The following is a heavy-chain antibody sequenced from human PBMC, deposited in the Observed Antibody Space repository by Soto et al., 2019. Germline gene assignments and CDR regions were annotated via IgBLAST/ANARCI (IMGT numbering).Heavy chain of an antibody. CDR1: GFTFSSYA. V-gene: IGHV3-23*01. D-gene: IGHD3-9*01. CDR2: ISGSGGST. J-gene: IGHJ4*02. CDR3: AKDVNNDILAGYYYY. Sequence: EVQLLESGGGLVQPGGSLRLSCAASGFTFSSYAMSWVRQAPGKGLEWVSAISGSGGSTYYADSVKGRFTISRDNSKNTLYLQMNRLRAEDTAVYYCAKDVNNDILAGYYYYWGQGTLVTVSS.